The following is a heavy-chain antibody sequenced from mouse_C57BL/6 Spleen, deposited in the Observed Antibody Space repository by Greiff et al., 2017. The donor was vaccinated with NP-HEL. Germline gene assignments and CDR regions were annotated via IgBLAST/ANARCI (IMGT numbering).Heavy chain of an antibody. J-gene: IGHJ4*01. CDR3: AADSSGPGYAMDY. CDR1: GYAFPNYL. Sequence: QVQLQQSGAELVRPGTSVKVSCKASGYAFPNYLIEWVKQRPGQGLEWIGVINPGSGGTNYNEKFKGKATLTADKSSSTAYMQLSSLTSEDSAVYFCAADSSGPGYAMDYWGQGTSVTVSS. D-gene: IGHD3-2*02. V-gene: IGHV1-54*01. CDR2: INPGSGGT.